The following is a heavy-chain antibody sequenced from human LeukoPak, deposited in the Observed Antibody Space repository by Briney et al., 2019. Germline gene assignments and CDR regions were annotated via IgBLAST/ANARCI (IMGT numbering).Heavy chain of an antibody. CDR1: GFTFSTYW. CDR3: ARGGGLDV. CDR2: IKQDGTEK. D-gene: IGHD3-16*01. Sequence: AGGSLRLSCAASGFTFSTYWMHWVRQAPGKGLEWVANIKQDGTEKYYVDSVKGRFTISRDNAKNSLYLQMSNLRAEDTAVYFCARGGGLDVWGQGATVTVSS. J-gene: IGHJ6*02. V-gene: IGHV3-7*03.